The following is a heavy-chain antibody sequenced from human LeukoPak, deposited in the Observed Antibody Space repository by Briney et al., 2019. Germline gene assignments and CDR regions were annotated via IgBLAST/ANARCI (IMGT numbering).Heavy chain of an antibody. V-gene: IGHV3-21*01. CDR2: ISSSSSYI. CDR3: ARGSTMDYYTFDI. Sequence: GGFLRLSCAASGFTFSSYSMNWVRQAPGKGLEWVSSISSSSSYIYYADSVKGRFTISRDNAKNSLYLQMNSLRAEDTAVYYCARGSTMDYYTFDIWGQGTMVTVSS. D-gene: IGHD3-10*01. CDR1: GFTFSSYS. J-gene: IGHJ3*02.